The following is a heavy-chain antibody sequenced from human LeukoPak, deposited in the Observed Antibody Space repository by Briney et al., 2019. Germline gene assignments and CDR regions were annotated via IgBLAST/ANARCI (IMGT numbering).Heavy chain of an antibody. CDR2: MSPNSGNK. Sequence: GASVKVSCKASGYTFTSYDINGVRQATGQGLEGMGWMSPNSGNKGYAQKFQGGVTMTSTTSISTAYMELSSLRSEDTAVYYCARVRSRSRRGYCSGGSCYPFDYWGQGTLVTVSS. CDR1: GYTFTSYD. D-gene: IGHD2-15*01. J-gene: IGHJ4*02. V-gene: IGHV1-8*01. CDR3: ARVRSRSRRGYCSGGSCYPFDY.